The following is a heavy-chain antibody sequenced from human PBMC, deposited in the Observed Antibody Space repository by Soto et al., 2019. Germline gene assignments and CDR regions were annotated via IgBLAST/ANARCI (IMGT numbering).Heavy chain of an antibody. CDR3: ARLWDGSSWYGTWFDP. V-gene: IGHV1-69*01. Sequence: QVQLVQSGAEVKKPGSSVKVSCKASGGTFSSYAISWVRQAPGQGLEWMGGIIPIFGTANYAQKFQGRVTITADESTSTSYMELSSLRSEDTDVYYCARLWDGSSWYGTWFDPWGQGTLVTVSS. J-gene: IGHJ5*02. D-gene: IGHD6-13*01. CDR1: GGTFSSYA. CDR2: IIPIFGTA.